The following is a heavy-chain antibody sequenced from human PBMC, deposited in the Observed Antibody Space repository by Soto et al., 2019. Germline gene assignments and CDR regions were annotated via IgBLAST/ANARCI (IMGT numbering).Heavy chain of an antibody. V-gene: IGHV4-59*08. D-gene: IGHD2-2*02. J-gene: IGHJ6*02. Sequence: SETLSLTCTVSGGSISSYYWSWIRQPPGKGLEWIGYIYYSGSTNYNPSLKSRVTISVDTSKNQFSLKLSSVTAADTAVYYCARSQGYCSSTSCYNSLSYYYGMDVWGQGTTVTVSS. CDR2: IYYSGST. CDR3: ARSQGYCSSTSCYNSLSYYYGMDV. CDR1: GGSISSYY.